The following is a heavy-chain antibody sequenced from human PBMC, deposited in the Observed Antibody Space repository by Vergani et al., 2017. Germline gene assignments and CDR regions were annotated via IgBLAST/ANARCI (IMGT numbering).Heavy chain of an antibody. CDR2: INSDGSST. CDR1: GFTFSSYW. D-gene: IGHD5-24*01. CDR3: ARAGWLQFNYYGMDV. J-gene: IGHJ6*02. Sequence: EVQLVESGGGLVQPGGSLRLSCAASGFTFSSYWMHWVRQAPGKGLVWVSRINSDGSSTSYADSVKGRFTISRDNAKNTLYRQMNSLRAEDTAVYYCARAGWLQFNYYGMDVWGQGTTVTVSS. V-gene: IGHV3-74*01.